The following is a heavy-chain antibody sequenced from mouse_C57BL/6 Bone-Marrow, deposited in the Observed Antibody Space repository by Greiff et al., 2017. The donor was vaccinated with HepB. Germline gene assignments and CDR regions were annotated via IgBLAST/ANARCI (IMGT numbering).Heavy chain of an antibody. Sequence: EVQRVESGGDLVKPGGSLKLSCAASGFTFSSYGMSWVRQTPDNRLEWVATISSGGSYTYYPDSVKGRFTISRDNAKNTLYLQMSSLKSEDTAMYYCARHDPYGNSWFAYWGQGTLVTVSA. J-gene: IGHJ3*01. V-gene: IGHV5-6*01. CDR1: GFTFSSYG. CDR3: ARHDPYGNSWFAY. D-gene: IGHD2-1*01. CDR2: ISSGGSYT.